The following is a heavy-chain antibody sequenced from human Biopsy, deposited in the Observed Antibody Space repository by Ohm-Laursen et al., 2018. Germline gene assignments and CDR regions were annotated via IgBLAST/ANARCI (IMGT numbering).Heavy chain of an antibody. Sequence: SSVKVSCKPSGGSFSSYAISWVRQAPGQGLEWLGGNIPILGTGNYAQKFQDRVTVAADTSTSTAYMELSSLRSDDTAVYYCARGRRLPAAISSYYYAMDVWGQGTTVTVSS. CDR3: ARGRRLPAAISSYYYAMDV. D-gene: IGHD2-2*01. CDR2: NIPILGTG. J-gene: IGHJ6*02. V-gene: IGHV1-69*06. CDR1: GGSFSSYA.